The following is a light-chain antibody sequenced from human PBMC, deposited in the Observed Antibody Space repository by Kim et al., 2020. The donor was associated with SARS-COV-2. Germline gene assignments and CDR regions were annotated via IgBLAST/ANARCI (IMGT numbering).Light chain of an antibody. CDR3: HSRDSSGNHQV. CDR1: ILTTYY. CDR2: AND. V-gene: IGLV3-19*01. J-gene: IGLJ2*01. Sequence: ALGQTVRITCQGDILTTYYASWYQQKPGQAPVLVFYANDNRPSGIPDRFSGSSSGNTASLTITETQAEDEADYFCHSRDSSGNHQVFGGGTKLTVL.